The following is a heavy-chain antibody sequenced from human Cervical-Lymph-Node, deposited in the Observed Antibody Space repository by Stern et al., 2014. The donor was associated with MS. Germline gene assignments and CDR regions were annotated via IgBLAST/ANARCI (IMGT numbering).Heavy chain of an antibody. CDR2: RAFVGGNK. CDR1: GFSLSNSG. Sequence: VQLVESGGGVVQPGRSLTLSCAASGFSLSNSGMHSVRQAPGTGLGWVAVRAFVGGNKKYGDSVKGRFSISRDMANNTLFLQMNSLRPEDTAVYYCMGVGDAMHVWGQGTTVIVSS. V-gene: IGHV3-30*03. J-gene: IGHJ6*02. CDR3: MGVGDAMHV.